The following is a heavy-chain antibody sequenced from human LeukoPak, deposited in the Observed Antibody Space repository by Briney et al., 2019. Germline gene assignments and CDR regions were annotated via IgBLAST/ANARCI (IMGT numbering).Heavy chain of an antibody. CDR3: ARVIVGATTRYYFDY. CDR1: GGSVRGYY. Sequence: ASETLSLTCTVSGGSVRGYYWSWIRQPAGKGLEWIGRIYTSGSTNYNPSLKSRVTMSVDTSKNQFSLKLSSVTAADTAVYYCARVIVGATTRYYFDYWGQGTLVTVSS. D-gene: IGHD1-26*01. J-gene: IGHJ4*02. V-gene: IGHV4-4*07. CDR2: IYTSGST.